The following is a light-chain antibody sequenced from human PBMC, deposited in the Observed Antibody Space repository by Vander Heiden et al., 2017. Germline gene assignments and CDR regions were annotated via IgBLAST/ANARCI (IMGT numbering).Light chain of an antibody. CDR1: ALPKQY. CDR2: KDS. V-gene: IGLV3-25*03. CDR3: QSADSSGTYVV. Sequence: YELTPPPSVSVSPGQTARITCSGDALPKQYAYWYQQKPGQAPVLVIYKDSERPSGIPERFSGSSSGTTVTLTISGVQAEDEADYYCQSADSSGTYVVFGGGTKLTVL. J-gene: IGLJ2*01.